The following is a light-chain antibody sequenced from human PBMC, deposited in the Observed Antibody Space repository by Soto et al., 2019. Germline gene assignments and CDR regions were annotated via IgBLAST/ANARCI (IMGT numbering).Light chain of an antibody. Sequence: EIVLTQSPGTLSLSPGERATLSCRASQSVSSSYLAWYQQKPGQAPRLLIYDASSRATGIADRFSGSGSGTDFTLTISRLEPEDFAVYYCQQYGSSPPITFGQGTRLEI. CDR3: QQYGSSPPIT. J-gene: IGKJ5*01. CDR2: DAS. V-gene: IGKV3-20*01. CDR1: QSVSSSY.